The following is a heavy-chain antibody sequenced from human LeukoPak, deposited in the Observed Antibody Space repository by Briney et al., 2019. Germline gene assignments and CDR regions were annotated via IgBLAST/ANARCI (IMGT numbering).Heavy chain of an antibody. CDR1: GGSFSGYF. CDR2: INHSGST. D-gene: IGHD4-17*01. J-gene: IGHJ3*01. CDR3: AREPVPQDYGDTVNAYDL. V-gene: IGHV4-34*01. Sequence: SETLSLTCAVYGGSFSGYFWSWIRQPPGKGLEWIGEINHSGSTNYNPSLKSRVTISVDTSKNQFSLKLSSVTAADTALYFCAREPVPQDYGDTVNAYDLWGQGTMVIVSS.